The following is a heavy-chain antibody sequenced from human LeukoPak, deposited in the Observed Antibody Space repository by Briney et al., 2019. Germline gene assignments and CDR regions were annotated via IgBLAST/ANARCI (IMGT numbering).Heavy chain of an antibody. D-gene: IGHD6-13*01. V-gene: IGHV3-23*01. CDR1: GFTFSSYA. J-gene: IGHJ4*02. CDR2: ISYSGVST. Sequence: GGSLRLSCAASGFTFSSYAMSWVRQAPGKGLEWVSAISYSGVSTYYADSVKGRFTISRDNSKNTLFLQMNSLRAEDTAVYYCAKEGSYSSRWTTFDYWGQGTLVTVSA. CDR3: AKEGSYSSRWTTFDY.